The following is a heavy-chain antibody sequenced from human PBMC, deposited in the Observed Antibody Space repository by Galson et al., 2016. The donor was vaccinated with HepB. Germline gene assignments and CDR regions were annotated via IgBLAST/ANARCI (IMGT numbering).Heavy chain of an antibody. CDR2: MSGGGEST. D-gene: IGHD4-11*01. J-gene: IGHJ4*02. CDR3: TKCMSTVTTECLNFDY. CDR1: GFTSSTYI. V-gene: IGHV3-23*01. Sequence: SLRLSCAGSGFTSSTYIMSWVRQTPGKGLEWVSGMSGGGESTYYGDSVKGRFTISRDNYKNTVYLQMNSLRAEDTAVYYCTKCMSTVTTECLNFDYWGQGTLVTVSS.